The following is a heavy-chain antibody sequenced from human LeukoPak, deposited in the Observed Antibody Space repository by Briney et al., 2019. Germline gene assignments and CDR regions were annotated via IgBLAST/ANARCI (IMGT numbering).Heavy chain of an antibody. V-gene: IGHV4-31*03. Sequence: SETLSLTCTVSGGSISSAGYYWSWIRQHPGKGLEWIGNIYYSGSTYYNPSLKSRVIISVDTSKNQFSLKLSSVTAADTAVYYCAKDFWSGYRAYFDYWGQGTLVTVSS. J-gene: IGHJ4*02. CDR2: IYYSGST. CDR1: GGSISSAGYY. D-gene: IGHD3-3*01. CDR3: AKDFWSGYRAYFDY.